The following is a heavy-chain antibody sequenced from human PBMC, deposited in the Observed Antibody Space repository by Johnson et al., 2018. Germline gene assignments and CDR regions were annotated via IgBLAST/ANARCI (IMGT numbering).Heavy chain of an antibody. V-gene: IGHV3-30*03. D-gene: IGHD3-10*01. Sequence: VQLVESGGGVVQPGRSLRLSCAASGFTFSSYGMHWVRQAPGKGLEWVAFISYDGSKKYYADSVKSRFTISRDNSKNTLYLQMNSLRAEDTAVYYCAIFYGSGSFYYYGMDVWGQGTTVTGSS. CDR1: GFTFSSYG. CDR2: ISYDGSKK. J-gene: IGHJ6*02. CDR3: AIFYGSGSFYYYGMDV.